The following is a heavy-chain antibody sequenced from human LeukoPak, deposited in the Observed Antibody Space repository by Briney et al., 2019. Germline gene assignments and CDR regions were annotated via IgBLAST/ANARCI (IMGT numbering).Heavy chain of an antibody. D-gene: IGHD2-15*01. CDR1: GFSFGSYG. CDR2: IWYDGSDK. Sequence: GGSLRLSCAASGFSFGSYGMHWVRQAPGKGLEWVSIIWYDGSDKYYADSVKGRFTISRDNSKNTLYLQMNSLRAEDTAVYYCARGPLYCSGGSCYPAGFDYWGQGTLVTVSS. V-gene: IGHV3-33*01. J-gene: IGHJ4*02. CDR3: ARGPLYCSGGSCYPAGFDY.